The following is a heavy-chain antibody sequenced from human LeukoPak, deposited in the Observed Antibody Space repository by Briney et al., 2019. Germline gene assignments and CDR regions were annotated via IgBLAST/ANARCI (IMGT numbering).Heavy chain of an antibody. D-gene: IGHD6-13*01. V-gene: IGHV3-53*01. CDR3: ARCDSSSWYGIDF. J-gene: IGHJ4*02. CDR1: GFTVSSNC. Sequence: GGSLRLSCAASGFTVSSNCMGWVRQAPGKGLKWVSVIYSGGNTYYADSVKGRFTISRDNSRNTMDLQMNSLRAEDTAVYYCARCDSSSWYGIDFWGQGTLVTVSS. CDR2: IYSGGNT.